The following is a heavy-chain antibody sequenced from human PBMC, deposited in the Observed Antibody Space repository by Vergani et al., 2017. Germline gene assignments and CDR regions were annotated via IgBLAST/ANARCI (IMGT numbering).Heavy chain of an antibody. J-gene: IGHJ4*02. CDR3: ARDGEVVPAASYGYFDY. V-gene: IGHV3-7*01. Sequence: EVQLVESGGGLVQPGGSLRLSCAASGFTFSSYWMSWVRQAPGKGLEWVANIKQDGSEKYYVDSVKGRFTISRDNAKNSLYLQMNSLRAEDTAVYYCARDGEVVPAASYGYFDYWGQGTLVTVSS. CDR2: IKQDGSEK. D-gene: IGHD2-2*01. CDR1: GFTFSSYW.